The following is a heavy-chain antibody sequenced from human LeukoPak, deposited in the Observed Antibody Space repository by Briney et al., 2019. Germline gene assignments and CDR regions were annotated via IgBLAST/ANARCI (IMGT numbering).Heavy chain of an antibody. CDR2: IYYSGNT. V-gene: IGHV4-39*01. D-gene: IGHD5-24*01. J-gene: IGHJ4*02. Sequence: PSETLSLTCTVSGGSISSSSYYWGWIRQPPGRGLEWIGSIYYSGNTYYNPSLKSRVTISVDTSKNQFSLKLSSVTAADTAVYYCARGTARWLQSTDFDYWGQGTLVTVSS. CDR1: GGSISSSSYY. CDR3: ARGTARWLQSTDFDY.